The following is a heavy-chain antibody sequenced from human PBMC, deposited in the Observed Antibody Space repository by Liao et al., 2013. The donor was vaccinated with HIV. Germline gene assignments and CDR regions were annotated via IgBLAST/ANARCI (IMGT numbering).Heavy chain of an antibody. J-gene: IGHJ3*02. CDR3: ARSLSFWSAEGAFDI. CDR2: IYTSGST. V-gene: IGHV4-59*10. CDR1: GGSFSGYY. D-gene: IGHD3-3*01. Sequence: QVQLKQWGAGLLKPSETLSLTCAVYGGSFSGYYWSWIRQPAGKGLEWIGRIYTSGSTNYNPSLKSRVTMSVDTSKNQLSLKLSSVTAADTAVYYCARSLSFWSAEGAFDIWGQGTMVTVSS.